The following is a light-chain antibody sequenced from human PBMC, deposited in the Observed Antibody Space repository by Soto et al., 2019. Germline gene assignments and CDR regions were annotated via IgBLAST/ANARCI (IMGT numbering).Light chain of an antibody. Sequence: QSVLTQPASVSGSPGQSITISCSGSSSDIGYYNSVSWYQHHPGKAPKLMIYDVSYRPSGVSHRFSGSKSGNTASLTISGLQAEDEADYYCSSYATSRSVLFGGGTNLTVL. J-gene: IGLJ2*01. CDR2: DVS. CDR1: SSDIGYYNS. CDR3: SSYATSRSVL. V-gene: IGLV2-14*03.